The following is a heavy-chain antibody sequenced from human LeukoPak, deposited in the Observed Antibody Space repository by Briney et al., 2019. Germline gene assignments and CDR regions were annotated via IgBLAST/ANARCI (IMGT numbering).Heavy chain of an antibody. V-gene: IGHV3-33*01. CDR1: GFTFSSYG. D-gene: IGHD3-9*01. Sequence: SGGSLRLSCAASGFTFSSYGMHWVRQAPGKGLEWVAVIWYDGSNKYYADSVKGRFTISRDNSKNTLYLQMNSLRAEDTAVYYCARDMYYDILTCYADFDYWGQGTLVTVSS. CDR2: IWYDGSNK. CDR3: ARDMYYDILTCYADFDY. J-gene: IGHJ4*02.